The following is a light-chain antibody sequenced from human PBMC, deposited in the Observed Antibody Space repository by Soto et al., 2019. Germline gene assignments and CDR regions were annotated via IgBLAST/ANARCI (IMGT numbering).Light chain of an antibody. Sequence: DIVMTQSPDSLAVSLGERATINCKSSQSVLYSSNNKNYLSWYQQKPGQPPKLLIYWASTRESGVPDRFSGSGSGTDFALTDSSLQAEDVAVYYCQQYSSTPTWTFGQGTKVEIK. CDR3: QQYSSTPTWT. V-gene: IGKV4-1*01. CDR1: QSVLYSSNNKNY. CDR2: WAS. J-gene: IGKJ1*01.